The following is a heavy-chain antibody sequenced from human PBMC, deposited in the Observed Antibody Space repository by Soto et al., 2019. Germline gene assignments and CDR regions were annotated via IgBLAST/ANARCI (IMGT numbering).Heavy chain of an antibody. V-gene: IGHV4-34*01. CDR1: GGSFIGYY. J-gene: IGHJ4*02. D-gene: IGHD5-12*01. CDR2: INHSGST. Sequence: SETLSLTCAVYGGSFIGYYWSWIRQPPGKGLEWIGEINHSGSTNYNPSLKSRVTISVDTSKNQFSLKLSSVTAADTAVYYCARAAATIFCFDYWGQGTLVTVSS. CDR3: ARAAATIFCFDY.